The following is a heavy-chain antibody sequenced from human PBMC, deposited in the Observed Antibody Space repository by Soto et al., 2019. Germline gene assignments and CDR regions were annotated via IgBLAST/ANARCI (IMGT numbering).Heavy chain of an antibody. CDR3: ARGRYYFWSGHGHDSGMDV. V-gene: IGHV4-34*01. CDR2: INHSGST. Sequence: SETLSLTCGVYGGSFSGYYCSWIRQPPGKGLEWIGEINHSGSTNYNPSLKSRVTISVDTSKNQFSLKLSSVTAADTAVYYCARGRYYFWSGHGHDSGMDVWGQGTTVTVSS. D-gene: IGHD3-3*01. J-gene: IGHJ6*02. CDR1: GGSFSGYY.